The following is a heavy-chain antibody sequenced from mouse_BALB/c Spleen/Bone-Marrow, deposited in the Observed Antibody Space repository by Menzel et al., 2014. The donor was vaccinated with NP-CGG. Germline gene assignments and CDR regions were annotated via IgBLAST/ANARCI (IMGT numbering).Heavy chain of an antibody. J-gene: IGHJ2*01. V-gene: IGHV1S81*02. CDR3: ARTYFDY. Sequence: QVQLKQSGAELVKPGASVKLSCKASGYTFTSYWMHWVKQRPGQGLEWIGEINPSNGRTNYNEKFKSKATLTVDKSSSTAYMQLSSLTSEDSAVYYCARTYFDYWGQGTTLTASS. CDR2: INPSNGRT. CDR1: GYTFTSYW.